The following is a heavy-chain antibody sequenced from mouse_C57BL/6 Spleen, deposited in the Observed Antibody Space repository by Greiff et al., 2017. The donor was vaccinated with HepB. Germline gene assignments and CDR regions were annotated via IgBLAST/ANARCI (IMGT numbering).Heavy chain of an antibody. CDR1: GYTFTDYN. CDR2: INPNNGGT. Sequence: VQLQQSGPELVKPGASVKIPCKASGYTFTDYNMDWVKQSHGKSLEWIGDINPNNGGTIYNQKFKGKATLTVDKSSSTAYMELRSLTSEDTAVYYCARRKIYYYGSPPMDYWGQGTSVTVSS. J-gene: IGHJ4*01. V-gene: IGHV1-18*01. D-gene: IGHD1-1*01. CDR3: ARRKIYYYGSPPMDY.